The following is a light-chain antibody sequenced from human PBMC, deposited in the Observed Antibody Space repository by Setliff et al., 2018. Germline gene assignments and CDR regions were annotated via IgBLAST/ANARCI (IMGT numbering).Light chain of an antibody. J-gene: IGLJ1*01. CDR3: CSYAGSYAYV. CDR2: DVS. CDR1: SSDVGGYNY. V-gene: IGLV2-11*01. Sequence: QSVLTQPRSVSGSPGQSVTISCTGTSSDVGGYNYVSRYQQHPGKAPKVMIYDVSKRPSGVPDRFSGSKSGNTASLTISGPQAEYEAEYYCCSYAGSYAYVFGTGTKVTVL.